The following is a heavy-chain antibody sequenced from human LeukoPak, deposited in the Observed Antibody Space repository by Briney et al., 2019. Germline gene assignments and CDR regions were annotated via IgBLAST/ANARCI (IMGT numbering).Heavy chain of an antibody. D-gene: IGHD3-22*01. CDR1: GFTFRSYG. Sequence: GGSLRLSCVASGFTFRSYGMSWVRQAPGKGLEWVSSLSSGDSTYYADSVKGRFTISRDNAKNSLYLQMNSLRAEDTAVYYCARDHHRRLYDSQARDTFDIWGQGTMVTVSS. J-gene: IGHJ3*02. CDR2: LSSGDST. V-gene: IGHV3-23*01. CDR3: ARDHHRRLYDSQARDTFDI.